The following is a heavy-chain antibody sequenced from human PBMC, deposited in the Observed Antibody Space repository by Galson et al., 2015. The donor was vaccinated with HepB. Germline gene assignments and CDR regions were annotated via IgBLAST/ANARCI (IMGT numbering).Heavy chain of an antibody. V-gene: IGHV4-59*01. CDR1: GGSISSYY. CDR2: IYYSGST. Sequence: ETLSLTCTVSGGSISSYYWSWIRQPPGKGLERIGYIYYSGSTNYNPSLKSRVTISVDTSKNQFSLKLSSVTAADTAVYYCARSLKGDIVATIAYYGMDVWGQGTTVTVSS. J-gene: IGHJ6*02. D-gene: IGHD5-12*01. CDR3: ARSLKGDIVATIAYYGMDV.